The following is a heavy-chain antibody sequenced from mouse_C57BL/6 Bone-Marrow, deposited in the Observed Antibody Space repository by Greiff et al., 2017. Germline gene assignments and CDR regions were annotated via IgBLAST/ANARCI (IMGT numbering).Heavy chain of an antibody. V-gene: IGHV14-1*01. CDR2: IDPEDGDT. CDR3: TTLTGAWFAY. D-gene: IGHD4-1*01. J-gene: IGHJ3*01. Sequence: VQLQQSGAELVRPGASVKLSCTASGFNIKDYYMHWVKQRPEQGLEWIGRIDPEDGDTEYAPKFQGKATMTADPSSNTAYLQLSSLTSEDTAVYYCTTLTGAWFAYWGQGTLVTVSA. CDR1: GFNIKDYY.